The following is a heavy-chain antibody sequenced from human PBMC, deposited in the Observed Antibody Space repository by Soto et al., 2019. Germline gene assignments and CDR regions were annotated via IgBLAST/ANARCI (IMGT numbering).Heavy chain of an antibody. Sequence: QVQLVESGGXAVQPGESLRLSCVASGFDFTYYAMHWVRQAPGKGLESVAVMSSDGSKIHHTDSVKGRFTISRDNSKNTLYLQMNSLRKEDTAVYFCAKDEGVGGTLGPFDYWGQGTLVSVSS. CDR3: AKDEGVGGTLGPFDY. CDR1: GFDFTYYA. V-gene: IGHV3-30*18. J-gene: IGHJ4*02. CDR2: MSSDGSKI. D-gene: IGHD1-26*01.